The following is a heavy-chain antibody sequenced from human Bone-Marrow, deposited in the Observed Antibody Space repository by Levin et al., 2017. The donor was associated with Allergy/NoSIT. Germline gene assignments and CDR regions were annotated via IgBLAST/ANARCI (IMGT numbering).Heavy chain of an antibody. V-gene: IGHV5-51*01. CDR1: GYNFNKYW. Sequence: GESLKISCQGSGYNFNKYWIAWVRQMPGKGLEWMGMIYAGDSDTRYSPSLEGQAIILVDKSINTAYLKWSSLKVSDTAIYYCARLSGNGTSRPHGLDVWGHGTTVTVSS. CDR2: IYAGDSDT. J-gene: IGHJ6*02. CDR3: ARLSGNGTSRPHGLDV. D-gene: IGHD2-2*01.